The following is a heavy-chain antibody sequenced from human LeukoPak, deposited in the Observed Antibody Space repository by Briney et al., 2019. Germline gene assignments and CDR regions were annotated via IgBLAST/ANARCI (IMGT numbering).Heavy chain of an antibody. CDR3: ARGRVAVTAIPDFDY. Sequence: GGSLRLSCAASGFTFSGYWMTWVRQAPGKGLEWVANIKQDGNEKYYVDSVKGRFTISRDNAKNSVYLQMNSLRAEDTAVYYCARGRVAVTAIPDFDYWGQGTLVTVSS. V-gene: IGHV3-7*05. CDR1: GFTFSGYW. J-gene: IGHJ4*02. CDR2: IKQDGNEK. D-gene: IGHD2-21*02.